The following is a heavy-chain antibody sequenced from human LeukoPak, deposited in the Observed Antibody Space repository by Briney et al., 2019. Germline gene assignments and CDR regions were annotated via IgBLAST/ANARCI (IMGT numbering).Heavy chain of an antibody. J-gene: IGHJ4*02. D-gene: IGHD3-16*01. CDR3: ARLRYDFVWGSYDY. Sequence: GGSLRLSCAASGFSFSNYWMYWVRQAPGKGLDWVSYISSSSSTIYYADSVKGRFTISRDNAKNSLYLQMNSLRAEDTAVYYCARLRYDFVWGSYDYWGQGTLVTVSS. V-gene: IGHV3-48*01. CDR1: GFSFSNYW. CDR2: ISSSSSTI.